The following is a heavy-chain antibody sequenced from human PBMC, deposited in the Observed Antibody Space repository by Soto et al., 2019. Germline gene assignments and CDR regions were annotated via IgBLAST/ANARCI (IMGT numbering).Heavy chain of an antibody. Sequence: EVQLVESGGGLVQPGGSLRLSCAASGFTFSDHYMDWVRQAPGKGLEWVGRTRNKANSYTTEYAASVKGRFTISRDDSKISLYLQMNSLKTEDTAVYYCARDGRLGCSGGSCYSPGWYFDLWGRGTLVTVSS. CDR3: ARDGRLGCSGGSCYSPGWYFDL. D-gene: IGHD2-15*01. CDR2: TRNKANSYTT. CDR1: GFTFSDHY. J-gene: IGHJ2*01. V-gene: IGHV3-72*01.